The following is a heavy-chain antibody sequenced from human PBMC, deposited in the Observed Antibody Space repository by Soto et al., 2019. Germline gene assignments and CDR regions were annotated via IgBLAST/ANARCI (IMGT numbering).Heavy chain of an antibody. CDR1: GFTFSSYA. Sequence: GGSLRLSCAASGFTFSSYAMHWVRQAPGKGLEYVSAISSNGGSTYYANSVKGRFTISRDNSKNTLYLQMGSLRTEDMAVYYCPRGSNGYHFDYWGQGTLVTVSS. CDR2: ISSNGGST. J-gene: IGHJ4*02. CDR3: PRGSNGYHFDY. V-gene: IGHV3-64*01. D-gene: IGHD5-12*01.